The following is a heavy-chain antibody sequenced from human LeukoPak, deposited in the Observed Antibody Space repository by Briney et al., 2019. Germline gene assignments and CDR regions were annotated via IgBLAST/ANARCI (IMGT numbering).Heavy chain of an antibody. CDR2: MNQDGSEK. Sequence: GGSLRLSCAASRFTFSNYWMTWVRQAPGKGLEWVAHMNQDGSEKYYVDSVKGRFTISRDNAKSSLYLQMNSLRAEDTAVYYCARGHVRVVTNYYYGLDVWAKGPRSPSP. J-gene: IGHJ6*02. CDR1: RFTFSNYW. CDR3: ARGHVRVVTNYYYGLDV. D-gene: IGHD4-23*01. V-gene: IGHV3-7*01.